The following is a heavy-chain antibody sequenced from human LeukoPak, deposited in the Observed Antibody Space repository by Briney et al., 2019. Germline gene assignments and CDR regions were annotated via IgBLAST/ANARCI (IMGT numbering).Heavy chain of an antibody. CDR3: ARDAVWGYYDSSGYYPLDY. V-gene: IGHV3-48*01. CDR2: ISSSSSTI. CDR1: GFTFSSYS. J-gene: IGHJ4*02. D-gene: IGHD3-22*01. Sequence: GGSLRLSCAASGFTFSSYSMNWVRQAPGKGLEWVSYISSSSSTIYYADSVNGRFTISRDNAKNSLYLQMNSLRAEDTAVYYCARDAVWGYYDSSGYYPLDYWGQGTLVTVSS.